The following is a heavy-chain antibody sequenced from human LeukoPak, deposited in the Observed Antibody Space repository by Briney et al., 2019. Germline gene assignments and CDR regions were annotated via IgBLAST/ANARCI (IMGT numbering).Heavy chain of an antibody. V-gene: IGHV3-23*01. Sequence: PGGSLRLSCAASGFTFSNYAMSWVRQAPGKGLEWVSGIGGSGASTYYTDSVKGRFTISRDNSKNTLYLQMNSLRAEDTAVYYCATSGYGSSAYYWDYWGQGTLVTVSS. CDR2: IGGSGAST. CDR3: ATSGYGSSAYYWDY. D-gene: IGHD3-22*01. CDR1: GFTFSNYA. J-gene: IGHJ4*02.